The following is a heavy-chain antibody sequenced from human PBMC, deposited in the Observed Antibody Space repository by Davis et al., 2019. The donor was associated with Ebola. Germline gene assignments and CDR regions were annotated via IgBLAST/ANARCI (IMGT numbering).Heavy chain of an antibody. D-gene: IGHD6-13*01. CDR1: GGTFSSYA. Sequence: AASVKVSCKASGGTFSSYAISWVRQAPGQGLEWMGRIIPILGIANYAQKFQGRVTITADKSTSTAYMELSSLRSEDTAVYYCARGVGYSSSWYGGWFDPWGQGTLVTVSS. CDR2: IIPILGIA. CDR3: ARGVGYSSSWYGGWFDP. J-gene: IGHJ5*02. V-gene: IGHV1-69*04.